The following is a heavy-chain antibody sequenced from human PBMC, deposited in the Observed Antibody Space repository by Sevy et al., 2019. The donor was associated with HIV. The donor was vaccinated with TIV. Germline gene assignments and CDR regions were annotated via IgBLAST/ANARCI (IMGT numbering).Heavy chain of an antibody. V-gene: IGHV3-9*01. CDR3: AKARVGAGRMSGFDV. CDR2: FYWDSDSV. D-gene: IGHD1-26*01. CDR1: GFTLDDYA. Sequence: GGSLRLSCAASGFTLDDYAMHWVRQAPGKGLEWVSGFYWDSDSVGYAVSVKGRFTKSRDNSKNSLYLQMKSLRPEDTALYDCAKARVGAGRMSGFDVWGQGTMVTVSS. J-gene: IGHJ3*01.